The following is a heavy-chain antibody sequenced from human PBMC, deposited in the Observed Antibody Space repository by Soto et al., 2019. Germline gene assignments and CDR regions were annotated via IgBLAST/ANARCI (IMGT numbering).Heavy chain of an antibody. CDR3: AKDRLVVVPAAPGAFDI. J-gene: IGHJ3*02. V-gene: IGHV3-23*01. CDR2: ISGSGGST. CDR1: GFTFSSYA. Sequence: GGSLRLSCAASGFTFSSYAMSWVRQAPGKGLEWVSAISGSGGSTYYADSVKGRFTISRDNSKNTLYLQMNSLRAEDTAVYYCAKDRLVVVPAAPGAFDIWGQGTMVTVSS. D-gene: IGHD2-2*01.